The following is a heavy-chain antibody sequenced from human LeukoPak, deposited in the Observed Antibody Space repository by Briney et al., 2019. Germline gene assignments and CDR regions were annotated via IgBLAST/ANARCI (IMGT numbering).Heavy chain of an antibody. CDR2: IYYSGST. CDR3: ARDGFSGSRDGGGDY. CDR1: GGSISSSSYY. V-gene: IGHV4-39*07. Sequence: PSETLSLTCTVSGGSISSSSYYWGWIRQPPGKGLEWIGSIYYSGSTYYNPSLKSRVTISVDTSKNQFSLKLSSVTAADTAVYYCARDGFSGSRDGGGDYWGQGTLVTVSS. J-gene: IGHJ4*02. D-gene: IGHD1-26*01.